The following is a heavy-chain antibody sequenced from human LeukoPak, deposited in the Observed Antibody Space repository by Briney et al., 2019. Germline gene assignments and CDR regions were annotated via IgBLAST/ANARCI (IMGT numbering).Heavy chain of an antibody. CDR2: ISSSSSYI. CDR1: GFTFSSYS. J-gene: IGHJ6*02. Sequence: GGSLRLSCAASGFTFSSYSMNWVRQAPGKGLEWVSSISSSSSYIYYADSVKGRFTISRDNAKNSLYLQMNSLRAEDTAVYYCARAAVVAATGAAYYYYGMDVWGQGTMVTVSS. D-gene: IGHD2-15*01. V-gene: IGHV3-21*01. CDR3: ARAAVVAATGAAYYYYGMDV.